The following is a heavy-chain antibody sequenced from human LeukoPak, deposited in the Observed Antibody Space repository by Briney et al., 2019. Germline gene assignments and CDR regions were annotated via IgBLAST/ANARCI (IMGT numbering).Heavy chain of an antibody. D-gene: IGHD4-11*01. CDR1: GFTFSTYW. J-gene: IGHJ4*02. CDR3: ARDHGPKPYYSNKKGLIDC. CDR2: INSDGSST. V-gene: IGHV3-74*01. Sequence: PGGSLRLSCSASGFTFSTYWMHWVRQAPGKGLVWVSRINSDGSSTSYADSVKGRFTISRDNAKNTLYLQMNSLRAEDTAVYYCARDHGPKPYYSNKKGLIDCWGQGTLVTVSS.